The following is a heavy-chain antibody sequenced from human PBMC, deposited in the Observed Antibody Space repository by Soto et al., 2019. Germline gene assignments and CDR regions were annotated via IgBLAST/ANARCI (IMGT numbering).Heavy chain of an antibody. Sequence: GGSLRLSCAASGFTFDDYAMHWVRQIPGKGLEWVSGISWNSHSVGYADSVKGLFTISRDNAKNSLYLQMSSLRLEDTGLYYCATFGARVVTGFRSFDYWGHGTLVTVSS. V-gene: IGHV3-9*01. CDR3: ATFGARVVTGFRSFDY. CDR2: ISWNSHSV. CDR1: GFTFDDYA. J-gene: IGHJ4*01. D-gene: IGHD2-21*02.